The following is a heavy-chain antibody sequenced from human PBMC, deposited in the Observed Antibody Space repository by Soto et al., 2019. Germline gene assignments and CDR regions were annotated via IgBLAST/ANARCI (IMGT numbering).Heavy chain of an antibody. CDR2: IYWGDDK. J-gene: IGHJ4*02. Sequence: QITLKESGPTLVKPTQTLTLTCSFSGFSLTNTGVGVGWFRQPPGRALEWLALIYWGDDKRYSPSLKSRLTITKDTSRNQGLLTMTNIDPVDTATYFCAHRPWDSGSSGCYYFDSWVQGALVTVSS. V-gene: IGHV2-5*02. CDR1: GFSLTNTGVG. CDR3: AHRPWDSGSSGCYYFDS. D-gene: IGHD1-26*01.